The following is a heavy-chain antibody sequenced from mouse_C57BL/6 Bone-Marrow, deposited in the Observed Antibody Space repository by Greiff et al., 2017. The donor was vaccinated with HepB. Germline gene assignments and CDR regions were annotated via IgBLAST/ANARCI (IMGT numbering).Heavy chain of an antibody. D-gene: IGHD1-1*01. CDR2: IDPENGDT. V-gene: IGHV14-4*01. CDR3: TTCITTVVASDAY. J-gene: IGHJ3*01. CDR1: GFNIKDDY. Sequence: EVQLQQSGAELVRPGASVKLSCTASGFNIKDDYMHWVKQRPEQGLEWIGWIDPENGDTEYASKFQGKATITADTSSNTAYLQLSSLTSEDTAVYYCTTCITTVVASDAYWGQGTLVTVSA.